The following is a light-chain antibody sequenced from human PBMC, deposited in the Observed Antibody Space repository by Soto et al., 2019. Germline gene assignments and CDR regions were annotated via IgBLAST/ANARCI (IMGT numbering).Light chain of an antibody. V-gene: IGKV1-5*01. CDR1: QSISSW. Sequence: DFQMTQSPSTLSAYAGDRVTITCRASQSISSWLAWYQQKPGKAPKLLIYDASSLESGVPSRFSGSGSGTEFTLTSSSLQPDDFATYYCQQYNSYSAFGQGTKVDI. CDR2: DAS. CDR3: QQYNSYSA. J-gene: IGKJ1*01.